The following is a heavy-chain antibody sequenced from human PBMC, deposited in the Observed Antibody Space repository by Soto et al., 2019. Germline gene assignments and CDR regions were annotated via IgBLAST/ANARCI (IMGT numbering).Heavy chain of an antibody. D-gene: IGHD3-22*01. CDR1: GGSISSYY. CDR2: IYYSGST. V-gene: IGHV4-59*01. CDR3: ARYYYDSSGYPKFDY. J-gene: IGHJ4*02. Sequence: LETLSLTCTVSGGSISSYYWSWIRQPPGKGLEWIGYIYYSGSTNYNPSLKSRVTISVDTSKNQFSLKLSSVTAADTAVYYCARYYYDSSGYPKFDYWGQGTLVTVSS.